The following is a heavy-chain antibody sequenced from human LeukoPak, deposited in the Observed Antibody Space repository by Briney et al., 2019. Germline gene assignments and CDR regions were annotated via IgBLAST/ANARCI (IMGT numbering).Heavy chain of an antibody. J-gene: IGHJ6*03. CDR2: IYTSGST. Sequence: SETLSLTCTVSGGSISSYYWSWIRKPAGKGLEWIGRIYTSGSTNYNPSLKSRVTMSVDTSKNQFSLKLSSVTAADTAVYYCASGDSYYYYMDVWGKGTTVTVSS. CDR1: GGSISSYY. CDR3: ASGDSYYYYMDV. V-gene: IGHV4-4*07.